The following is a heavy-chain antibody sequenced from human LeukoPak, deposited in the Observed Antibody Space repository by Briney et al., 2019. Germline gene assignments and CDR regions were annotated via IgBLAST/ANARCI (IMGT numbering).Heavy chain of an antibody. J-gene: IGHJ3*02. D-gene: IGHD3-22*01. CDR1: GFTFSSYE. CDR2: ISSSGSTM. Sequence: GGSLRLSCAASGFTFSSYEIHWVRQAPGKGLEWVSYISSSGSTMYYADSVRGRFTISRDNAKNSLYLQMNSLRAEDTAFYYCARESSGGYYFDVFDIWGQGTMVTVSS. V-gene: IGHV3-48*03. CDR3: ARESSGGYYFDVFDI.